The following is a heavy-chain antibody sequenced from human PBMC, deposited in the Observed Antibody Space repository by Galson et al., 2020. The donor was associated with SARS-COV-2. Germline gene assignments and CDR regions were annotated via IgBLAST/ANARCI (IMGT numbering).Heavy chain of an antibody. CDR2: ISGSGSYI. CDR3: AKEAGDRYFDY. V-gene: IGHV3-21*01. CDR1: GFTFSTYS. D-gene: IGHD6-19*01. J-gene: IGHJ4*02. Sequence: GESLKISCAASGFTFSTYSLNWVRQAPGKGLEWISSISGSGSYISYGDSVKGRFTISRDNAKNSLFLQMTSLRAEDTGVYYCAKEAGDRYFDYWGQGTLVTVSS.